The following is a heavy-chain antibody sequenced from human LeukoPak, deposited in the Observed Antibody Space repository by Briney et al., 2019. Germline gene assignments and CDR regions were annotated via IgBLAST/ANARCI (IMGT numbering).Heavy chain of an antibody. J-gene: IGHJ4*01. D-gene: IGHD4/OR15-4a*01. V-gene: IGHV3-23*01. CDR1: GFTFSNYA. CDR3: AKDQGSGHGAYTWGTFDF. CDR2: INGRGDST. Sequence: GGSLRLSCTTSGFTFSNYAMSWVRQAPGKGLEWVSGINGRGDSTVYADAVKGRFTISRGNFKSTLYLQMNSLRVEDTAGYYCAKDQGSGHGAYTWGTFDFWGLETLVTVSS.